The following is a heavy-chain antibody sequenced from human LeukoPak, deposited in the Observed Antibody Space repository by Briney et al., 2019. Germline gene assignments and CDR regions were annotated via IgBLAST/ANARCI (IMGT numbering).Heavy chain of an antibody. J-gene: IGHJ4*02. CDR3: ARGKVLDY. CDR2: INHSRST. Sequence: SETLSLTCAVYGGSFSGYYWSWIRQPPGKGLEWIGEINHSRSTNYNPSLKSRVTISVDTSKNQFSLKLSSVTAADTAVYYCARGKVLDYWGQGTLVTVSS. D-gene: IGHD3-10*01. V-gene: IGHV4-34*01. CDR1: GGSFSGYY.